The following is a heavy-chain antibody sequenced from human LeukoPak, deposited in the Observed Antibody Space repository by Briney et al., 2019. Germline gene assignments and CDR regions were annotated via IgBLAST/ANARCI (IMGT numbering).Heavy chain of an antibody. J-gene: IGHJ4*02. CDR2: IRPEGTTT. CDR3: ARDLDWILFDY. D-gene: IGHD3-9*01. CDR1: GFTFSNQW. V-gene: IGHV3-74*03. Sequence: GGSLRLSCAASGFTFSNQWMHWFRQTPGKGLVWVARIRPEGTTTAYADSVKGRFTISRDNAKNTLFLQMNSLSAEDTAVYYCARDLDWILFDYWGQGTLVTVSS.